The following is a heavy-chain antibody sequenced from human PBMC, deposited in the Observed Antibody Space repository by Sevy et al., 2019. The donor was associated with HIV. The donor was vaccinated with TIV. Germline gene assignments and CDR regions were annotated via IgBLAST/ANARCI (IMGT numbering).Heavy chain of an antibody. CDR1: GLTVGSLS. V-gene: IGHV3-53*01. CDR2: IYCAGTT. CDR3: ARIKGASSSYAMDV. Sequence: GGSLRLSCVASGLTVGSLSINWVRQAPGKGLEWVSLIYCAGTTFYSDSVKGRFTISRDNSNNTLDLQMNSLRAEDTAIYYCARIKGASSSYAMDVWGQGTTVTVSS. J-gene: IGHJ6*02. D-gene: IGHD2-2*01.